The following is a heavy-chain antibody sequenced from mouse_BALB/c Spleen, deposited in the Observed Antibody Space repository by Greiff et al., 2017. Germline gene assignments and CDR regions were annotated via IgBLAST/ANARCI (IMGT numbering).Heavy chain of an antibody. Sequence: VQLQQSGPGLVAPSQSLSITCTVSGFSLTSYGVHWVRQPPGKGLEWLGVIWAGGSTNYNSALMSRLSISKDNSKSQVFLKMNSLQTDDTAMYYCARGSTMITSSWFAYWGQGTLVTVSA. CDR1: GFSLTSYG. J-gene: IGHJ3*01. D-gene: IGHD2-4*01. CDR3: ARGSTMITSSWFAY. V-gene: IGHV2-9*02. CDR2: IWAGGST.